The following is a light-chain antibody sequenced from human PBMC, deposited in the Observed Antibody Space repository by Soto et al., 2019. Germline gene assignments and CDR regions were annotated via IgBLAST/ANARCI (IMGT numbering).Light chain of an antibody. V-gene: IGLV1-44*01. CDR3: AAWDDSMNGYV. CDR2: SNN. CDR1: SSNIGSNT. J-gene: IGLJ1*01. Sequence: QSVLTQPPSESGTPGQRVTISCSGSSSNIGSNTVNWYQQLPGTAPKLLIYSNNQRPSGVPDRFSGSKSGTSASLAISGLQSEDEADYYCAAWDDSMNGYVFGTGTKATVL.